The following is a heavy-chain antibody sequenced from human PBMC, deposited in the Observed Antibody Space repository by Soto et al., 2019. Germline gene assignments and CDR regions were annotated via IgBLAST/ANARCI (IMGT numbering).Heavy chain of an antibody. CDR2: INWNGGST. D-gene: IGHD3-22*01. CDR3: ASGNYYYDSSGYHFDY. V-gene: IGHV3-20*04. CDR1: GFTFDDYG. Sequence: PGGSLRLSCAASGFTFDDYGMSWVRQAPGKGLEWVSGINWNGGSTGYADTVKGRFTISRDNAKNSQNQQMKKLRAEYTALYYCASGNYYYDSSGYHFDYWGQGT. J-gene: IGHJ4*02.